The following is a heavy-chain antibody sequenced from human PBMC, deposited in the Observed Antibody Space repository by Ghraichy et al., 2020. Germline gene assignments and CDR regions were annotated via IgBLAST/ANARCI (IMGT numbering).Heavy chain of an antibody. Sequence: SETLSLTCTVSGGSISSYYWSWIRQPPGKGLEWIGYIYYSGSTNYNPSLKSRVTISVDTSKNQFSLKLSSVTAADTAVYYCARGDSSGYYPVEFDYWGQGTLVTVSS. V-gene: IGHV4-59*01. CDR1: GGSISSYY. J-gene: IGHJ4*02. CDR3: ARGDSSGYYPVEFDY. D-gene: IGHD3-22*01. CDR2: IYYSGST.